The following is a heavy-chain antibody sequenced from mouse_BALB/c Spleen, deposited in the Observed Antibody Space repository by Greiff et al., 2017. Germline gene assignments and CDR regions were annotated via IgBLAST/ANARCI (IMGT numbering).Heavy chain of an antibody. Sequence: VKLVESGPGLVAPSQSLSITCTVSGFSLTSYGVHWVRQPPGKGLEWLGVIWAGGSTNYNSALMSRLSISKDNSKSQVFLKMNSLQTDDTAMYYCARDPYYRYDWFDYWGQGTTLTVSS. J-gene: IGHJ2*01. CDR3: ARDPYYRYDWFDY. CDR2: IWAGGST. V-gene: IGHV2-9*02. D-gene: IGHD2-14*01. CDR1: GFSLTSYG.